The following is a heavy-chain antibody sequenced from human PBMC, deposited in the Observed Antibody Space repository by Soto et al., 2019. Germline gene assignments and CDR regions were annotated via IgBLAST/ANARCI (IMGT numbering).Heavy chain of an antibody. CDR2: INAGNGNT. D-gene: IGHD1-1*01. Sequence: ASVKVSCKASGYTFTSYAMHWVRQAPGQRLKWMGWINAGNGNTKYSQKFQGRVTITRDTSASTAYMELSSLGSDDTAVYYCARDLAQLAGTDYHYYYGMDVWGQGTTVTVSS. CDR1: GYTFTSYA. CDR3: ARDLAQLAGTDYHYYYGMDV. V-gene: IGHV1-3*01. J-gene: IGHJ6*02.